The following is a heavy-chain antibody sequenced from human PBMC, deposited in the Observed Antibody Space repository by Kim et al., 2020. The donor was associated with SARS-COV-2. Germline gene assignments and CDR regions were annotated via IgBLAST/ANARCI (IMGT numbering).Heavy chain of an antibody. CDR1: GFSLSTSGMC. Sequence: SGPTLVKPTQTLTLTCTFSGFSLSTSGMCVSWIRQPPGKALEWLALIDWDDDKYYSTSLKTRLTISKDTSKNQVVLTMTNMDPVDTATYYCARITVGVDTAMAPLYYYYGMDVWGQGTTVTVSS. CDR3: ARITVGVDTAMAPLYYYYGMDV. D-gene: IGHD5-18*01. J-gene: IGHJ6*02. V-gene: IGHV2-70*01. CDR2: IDWDDDK.